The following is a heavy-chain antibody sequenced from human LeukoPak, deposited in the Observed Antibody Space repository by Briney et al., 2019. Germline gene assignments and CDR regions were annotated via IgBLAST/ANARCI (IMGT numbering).Heavy chain of an antibody. CDR3: ARKTMIVVVNWFDP. Sequence: SETLSLTCAVYGGSFSGYYWSWIRQPPGKGLEWIGEINHSGSTNYNPSLKSRVTISVDTSKNQFSLKLSSVSAADTAVYYCARKTMIVVVNWFDPWGQGTLVTVSS. V-gene: IGHV4-34*01. CDR2: INHSGST. CDR1: GGSFSGYY. J-gene: IGHJ5*02. D-gene: IGHD3-22*01.